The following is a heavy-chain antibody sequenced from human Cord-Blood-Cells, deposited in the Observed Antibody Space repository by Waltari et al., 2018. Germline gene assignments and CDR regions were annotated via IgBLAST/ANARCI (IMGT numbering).Heavy chain of an antibody. Sequence: QVQLVQSGAEVKKPGASVKVSCKASGYTFTGYYMHWVRQAPGQGLEWMGWINPNRGGTNYAQKFQGRVTMTRDTSISTAYMELSRLRSDDTAVYYCARDFYRWGDLDYWGQGTLVTVSS. V-gene: IGHV1-2*02. CDR2: INPNRGGT. CDR3: ARDFYRWGDLDY. CDR1: GYTFTGYY. J-gene: IGHJ4*02. D-gene: IGHD3-16*01.